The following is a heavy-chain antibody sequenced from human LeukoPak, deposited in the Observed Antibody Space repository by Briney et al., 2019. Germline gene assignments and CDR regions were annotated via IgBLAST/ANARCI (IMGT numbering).Heavy chain of an antibody. CDR1: GGSISSYY. V-gene: IGHV4-59*08. J-gene: IGHJ3*02. D-gene: IGHD2-15*01. CDR3: ARPYCSGGSCYFAFDI. CDR2: IYYSGST. Sequence: NPSETLSLTCTVSGGSISSYYWSWIRQPPGKGLEWIGYIYYSGSTNYNPSLKSRVTISVDTSKNQFSLKLSSVTAADTAVYYCARPYCSGGSCYFAFDIWGQGTMVTVSS.